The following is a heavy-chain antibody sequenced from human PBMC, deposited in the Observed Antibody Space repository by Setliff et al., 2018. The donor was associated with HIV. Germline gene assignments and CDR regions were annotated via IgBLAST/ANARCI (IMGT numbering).Heavy chain of an antibody. V-gene: IGHV1-69*13. D-gene: IGHD2-2*01. Sequence: SVKVSCKASGGTFSRYAISWVRQAPGQGLEWMGGIIPILDTVKYAQSFQGRITITADESTSTVYMEMRSLRSDDTAMYYCARDRVPYSSSPSALDPWGQGTQVTVSS. J-gene: IGHJ5*02. CDR1: GGTFSRYA. CDR2: IIPILDTV. CDR3: ARDRVPYSSSPSALDP.